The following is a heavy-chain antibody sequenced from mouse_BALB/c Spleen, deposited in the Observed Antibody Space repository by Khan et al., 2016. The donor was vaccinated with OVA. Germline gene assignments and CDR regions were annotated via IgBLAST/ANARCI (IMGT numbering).Heavy chain of an antibody. Sequence: QVQLQQSGAELARPGASVKLSCKASGYTFTGYYINWVKQRSGQGLQWIGEISPGSGDTYYNARFKGKATLTADTSSSPAYMQLSSLTSEASAVYFCARRNYCGYTFAYWGQGTLVTVSA. CDR3: ARRNYCGYTFAY. V-gene: IGHV1-77*01. CDR1: GYTFTGYY. D-gene: IGHD1-2*01. CDR2: ISPGSGDT. J-gene: IGHJ3*01.